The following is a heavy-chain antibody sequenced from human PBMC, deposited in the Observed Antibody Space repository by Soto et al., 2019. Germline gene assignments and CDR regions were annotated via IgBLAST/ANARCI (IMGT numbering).Heavy chain of an antibody. J-gene: IGHJ4*02. Sequence: SVKVSCKASGYTFTYRYLHWVRQAPGQALEWMGWITPFNGNTNYAQKFQDRVTITRDRSMSTAYMELSSLRSEDTAMYYCASSSEDPYYFDYWGQGTLVTVSS. V-gene: IGHV1-45*02. CDR2: ITPFNGNT. CDR1: GYTFTYRY. CDR3: ASSSEDPYYFDY.